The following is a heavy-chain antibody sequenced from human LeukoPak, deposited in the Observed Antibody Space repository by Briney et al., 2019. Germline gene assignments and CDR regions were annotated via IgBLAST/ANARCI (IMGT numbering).Heavy chain of an antibody. CDR1: GYTFTSYG. V-gene: IGHV1-18*01. CDR3: ARDLGYCTNGVCSYWFDP. Sequence: GASVKVSCKASGYTFTSYGISWVRQAPRQGLEWMGWISAYNGNTNYAQKLQGRVTMTTDTSTSTAYMELRSLRSDDTAVYYCARDLGYCTNGVCSYWFDPWGQGTLVTVSS. D-gene: IGHD2-8*01. J-gene: IGHJ5*02. CDR2: ISAYNGNT.